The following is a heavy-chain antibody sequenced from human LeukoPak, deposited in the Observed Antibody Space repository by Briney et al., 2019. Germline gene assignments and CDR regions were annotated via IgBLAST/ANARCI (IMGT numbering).Heavy chain of an antibody. V-gene: IGHV4-34*01. J-gene: IGHJ4*02. CDR2: INHSGST. CDR3: ARRGQYYYGSGSPLPGVYFDY. D-gene: IGHD3-10*01. Sequence: PSETLSLTCAVYGGSFSGYYWSWIRQPPGKGLEWIGEINHSGSTNYNPSLKSRVTISVDTSKNQFSLKLSSVTAADTAVYYCARRGQYYYGSGSPLPGVYFDYWGQGTLVTVSS. CDR1: GGSFSGYY.